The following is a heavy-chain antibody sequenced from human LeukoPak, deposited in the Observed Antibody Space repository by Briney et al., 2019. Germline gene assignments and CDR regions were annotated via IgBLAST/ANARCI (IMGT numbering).Heavy chain of an antibody. CDR2: IWYDGSDK. D-gene: IGHD2-21*01. CDR1: GYTFSSHG. V-gene: IGHV3-33*01. CDR3: ARLWGSASGCFDY. Sequence: PGRSLRLSCAVSGYTFSSHGMHWVRQAPGKGLEWVAAIWYDGSDKYYADSVKGRFTISRDNSKNMLYLQMDSLRAEDTALYYCARLWGSASGCFDYWGQGTLVTVSS. J-gene: IGHJ4*02.